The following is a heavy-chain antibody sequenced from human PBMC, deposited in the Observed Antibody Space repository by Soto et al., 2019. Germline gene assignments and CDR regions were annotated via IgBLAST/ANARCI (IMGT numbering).Heavy chain of an antibody. V-gene: IGHV1-18*01. J-gene: IGHJ6*02. CDR2: ISAYNGNT. CDR1: GYTFTSYG. Sequence: QVQLVQSGAEVKKPGASVKVSCKASGYTFTSYGISWVRQAPGQGLEWMGWISAYNGNTNYAQKVQGRVTMTTDTTTRTAYTELRGLRCEETDVTDGESDGPRGITRRVEVPPDGMDVWGQGTTVTVSS. D-gene: IGHD3-22*01. CDR3: ESDGPRGITRRVEVPPDGMDV.